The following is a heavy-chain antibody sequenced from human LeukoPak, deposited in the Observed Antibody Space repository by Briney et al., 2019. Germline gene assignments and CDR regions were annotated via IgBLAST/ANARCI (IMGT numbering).Heavy chain of an antibody. V-gene: IGHV1-8*01. CDR2: MNPNSGNT. CDR3: ASSSSSWRGGDY. J-gene: IGHJ4*02. CDR1: GYTFTSYD. Sequence: ASVKVSCKASGYTFTSYDINWVRQATGQGLEWMGWMNPNSGNTGYAQKFQGRVTMTRDTSTSTAYMELSSQRSEDIDVYYCASSSSSWRGGDYWGQGTLVTVSS. D-gene: IGHD6-13*01.